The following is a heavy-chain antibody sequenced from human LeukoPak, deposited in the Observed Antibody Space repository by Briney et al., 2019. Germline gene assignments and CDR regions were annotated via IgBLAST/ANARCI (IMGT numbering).Heavy chain of an antibody. V-gene: IGHV4-34*01. J-gene: IGHJ4*02. Sequence: SETLSLTCAVYGGSFSGYYWSWFRQPPGKGLEWIGEINHSGSTNYNPSLKSRVTISVDTSKNQFSLKLSSVTAADTAVYYCARRMTTSDYWGQGTLVTVSS. CDR1: GGSFSGYY. CDR3: ARRMTTSDY. D-gene: IGHD4-17*01. CDR2: INHSGST.